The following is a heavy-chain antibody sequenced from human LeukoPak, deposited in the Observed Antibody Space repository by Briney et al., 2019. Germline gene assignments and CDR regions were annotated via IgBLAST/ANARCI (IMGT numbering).Heavy chain of an antibody. CDR1: GYTFSSYG. CDR3: ARDSPDGSGTYYNDSPDY. V-gene: IGHV1-18*01. CDR2: ISAYNGNT. Sequence: GASVKVSCKASGYTFSSYGISWVRQAPGQGLEWMGWISAYNGNTNYRQKLQGRVTMTTGTSTSTAYMDLRSLRSDDTAIYYCARDSPDGSGTYYNDSPDYWGQGTLVTVSS. D-gene: IGHD3-10*01. J-gene: IGHJ4*02.